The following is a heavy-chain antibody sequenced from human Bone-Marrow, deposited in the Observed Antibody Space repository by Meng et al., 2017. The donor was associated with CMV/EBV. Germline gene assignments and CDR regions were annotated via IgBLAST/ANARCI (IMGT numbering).Heavy chain of an antibody. CDR1: GGSISSSSYY. D-gene: IGHD6-19*01. V-gene: IGHV4-39*07. CDR3: ARDLISSWYPYYFDY. CDR2: IYYSGST. J-gene: IGHJ4*02. Sequence: SETLSLTCTVSGGSISSSSYYWGWIRQPPGKGLEWIGSIYYSGSTYYNPSFKSRVTISVDTSKNQFSLKLSSVTAADTAVYYCARDLISSWYPYYFDYWGQGTLVTVSS.